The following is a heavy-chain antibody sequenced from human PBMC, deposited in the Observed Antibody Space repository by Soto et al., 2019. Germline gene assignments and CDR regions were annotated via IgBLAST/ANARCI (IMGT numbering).Heavy chain of an antibody. Sequence: QLQLQESGPGLVKPSETLSLTCTVSGGSISSSSYYWGWIRQPPGKGLEWIGSIYYSGSTYYNPSLKRRVTTSVDTPKNQFSLTLSSVTAADAAVYYCSSSGSHSWGQGTLVTVSS. CDR3: SSSGSHS. J-gene: IGHJ4*02. D-gene: IGHD3-10*01. CDR1: GGSISSSSYY. V-gene: IGHV4-39*01. CDR2: IYYSGST.